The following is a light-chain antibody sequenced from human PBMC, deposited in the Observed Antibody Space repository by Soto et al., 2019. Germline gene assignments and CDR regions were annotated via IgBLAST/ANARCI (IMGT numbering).Light chain of an antibody. CDR2: DTN. Sequence: QAVVTQEPSLTVSPGGTVTLTRGSSTGTVTSSHFPYWFQQKPGQPPKTRIYDTNNKHSWTPARFSGSLLGGKAALTLSGALPEDEADYYCLLSYSGTDVVFGGGTKLTVL. V-gene: IGLV7-46*01. J-gene: IGLJ2*01. CDR3: LLSYSGTDVV. CDR1: TGTVTSSHF.